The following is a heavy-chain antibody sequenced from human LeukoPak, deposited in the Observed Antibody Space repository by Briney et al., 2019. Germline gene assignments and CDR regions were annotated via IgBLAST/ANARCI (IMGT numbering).Heavy chain of an antibody. V-gene: IGHV3-23*01. CDR2: ISGSGGST. J-gene: IGHJ4*02. CDR3: AKTENYDILTGPFDY. Sequence: GGSLRLSCAASGFTFSSYAMSWVRQAPGKGLEWVSAISGSGGSTYYADSVKGRFTISRDNSKNTLYLKMNSLRAEDTAVYYCAKTENYDILTGPFDYWGQGTLVTVSS. D-gene: IGHD3-9*01. CDR1: GFTFSSYA.